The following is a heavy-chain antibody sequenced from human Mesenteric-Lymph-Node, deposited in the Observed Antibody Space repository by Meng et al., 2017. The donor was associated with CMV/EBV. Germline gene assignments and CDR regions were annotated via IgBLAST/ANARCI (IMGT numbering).Heavy chain of an antibody. CDR2: IIPNSGGT. CDR3: AREDYYDSSGLYYFDY. J-gene: IGHJ4*02. V-gene: IGHV1-2*02. D-gene: IGHD3-22*01. CDR1: GGTFSSYA. Sequence: ASVKVSCKASGGTFSSYAISWVRQAPGQGLEWMGGIIPNSGGTNYAQKFQGRVTMTRDTSISTAYMELSRLRSDDTAVYYCAREDYYDSSGLYYFDYWGQGTLVTVSS.